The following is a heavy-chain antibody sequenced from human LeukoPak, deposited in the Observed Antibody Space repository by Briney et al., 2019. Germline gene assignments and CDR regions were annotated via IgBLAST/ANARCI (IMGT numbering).Heavy chain of an antibody. CDR2: ISGSGGST. Sequence: GGSLRLSCAASGFTFSTYAVNWVRQAPGKGLEWVSAISGSGGSTYYADSVKGRFTISRDNSKNTLYLQMNSLRAEDTAVYYCAKVPHGGWYYFDYWGQGTLVTVSS. D-gene: IGHD6-19*01. J-gene: IGHJ4*02. V-gene: IGHV3-23*01. CDR1: GFTFSTYA. CDR3: AKVPHGGWYYFDY.